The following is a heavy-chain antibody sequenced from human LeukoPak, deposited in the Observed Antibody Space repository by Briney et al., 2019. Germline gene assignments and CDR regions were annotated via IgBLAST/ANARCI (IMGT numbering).Heavy chain of an antibody. D-gene: IGHD6-19*01. Sequence: GGSLRLSCAASGLTFRSYAMHWVRQAPGKGLEWVAVISYDGSNKYFADSVKGRFTISRDNSKNTLYLQMNSLRAEDTAVYYCARNPVALYYFDYWGQGTLVNGSS. CDR2: ISYDGSNK. CDR1: GLTFRSYA. CDR3: ARNPVALYYFDY. J-gene: IGHJ4*02. V-gene: IGHV3-30-3*01.